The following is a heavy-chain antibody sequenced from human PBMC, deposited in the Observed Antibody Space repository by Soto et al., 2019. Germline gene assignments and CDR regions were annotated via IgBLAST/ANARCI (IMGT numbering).Heavy chain of an antibody. V-gene: IGHV4-39*01. CDR3: ARLPFTEYIVATNHDY. Sequence: SENLSLTCTVSGGSISSSSYYWGWIRQPPGKGLEWIGSIYYSGSTYYNPSLKSRVTISVDTSKNQFSLKLGSVTAADTAVYYCARLPFTEYIVATNHDYWGQGTLVTVSS. CDR2: IYYSGST. CDR1: GGSISSSSYY. D-gene: IGHD5-12*01. J-gene: IGHJ4*02.